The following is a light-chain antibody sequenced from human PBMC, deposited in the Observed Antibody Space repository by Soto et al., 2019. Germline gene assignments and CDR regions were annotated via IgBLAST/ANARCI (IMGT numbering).Light chain of an antibody. CDR2: VAS. V-gene: IGKV1-39*01. CDR3: QQTYDAPPWT. CDR1: QSINNY. Sequence: DTPMTQSPSSLSASVGDRVTITCRASQSINNYLNWYQQKPGKAPKLLIYVASSLQSGVPSRFSGSGSGTDFTLTISSLQPDDFATYFCQQTYDAPPWTFGQGTKVEIK. J-gene: IGKJ1*01.